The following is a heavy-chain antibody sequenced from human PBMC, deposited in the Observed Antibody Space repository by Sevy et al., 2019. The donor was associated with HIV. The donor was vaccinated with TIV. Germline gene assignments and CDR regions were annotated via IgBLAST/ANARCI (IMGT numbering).Heavy chain of an antibody. V-gene: IGHV3-21*01. CDR3: ARGEVNYDSLIPIRTEGGYYYGMDV. Sequence: GGSLRLSCAASGFTFSSYGMHWVRQAPGKGLEWVSSISSSSNYIYYADSVKGRFTISRDNAKNSLYLQMNSLRAEDTAVYYWARGEVNYDSLIPIRTEGGYYYGMDVWGQGTTVTVSS. CDR1: GFTFSSYG. D-gene: IGHD3-3*01. J-gene: IGHJ6*02. CDR2: ISSSSNYI.